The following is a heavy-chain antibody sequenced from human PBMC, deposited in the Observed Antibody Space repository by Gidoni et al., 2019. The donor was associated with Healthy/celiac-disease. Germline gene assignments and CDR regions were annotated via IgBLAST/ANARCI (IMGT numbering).Heavy chain of an antibody. CDR1: GFTFSNAW. Sequence: EVQLVESGGGLVKPGGSLRLSCAASGFTFSNAWMNWVRQAPGKGLAWVGRIKSKTDGGTTDYAAPVKGRFTISRDDSKNTLYLQMNSLKTEDTAVYYCTTDLVLLWFGELFDYWGQGTLVTVSS. CDR3: TTDLVLLWFGELFDY. D-gene: IGHD3-10*01. CDR2: IKSKTDGGTT. V-gene: IGHV3-15*07. J-gene: IGHJ4*02.